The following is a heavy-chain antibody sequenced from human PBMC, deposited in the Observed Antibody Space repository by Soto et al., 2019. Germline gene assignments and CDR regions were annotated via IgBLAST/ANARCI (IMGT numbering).Heavy chain of an antibody. V-gene: IGHV4-30-4*01. CDR3: ARGHSYQTYKDHRRARDSHY. D-gene: IGHD2-21*02. Sequence: SENLALSCTVSGGSISSGEYSWSCIRQPPGKGLEWIGYIYYSGSTYYDPSLKSRVTISVDTSKNQFSLKLSSVTAADTALYYFARGHSYQTYKDHRRARDSHYWSPAPLVTVSS. CDR2: IYYSGST. J-gene: IGHJ4*02. CDR1: GGSISSGEYS.